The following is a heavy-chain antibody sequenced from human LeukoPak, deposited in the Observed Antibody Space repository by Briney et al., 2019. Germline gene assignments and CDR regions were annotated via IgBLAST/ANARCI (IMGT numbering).Heavy chain of an antibody. Sequence: GGSLRLSCAASGLTFRNYGMHWVRQAPGKGPEWVTFIQYDGSNEYSADSVKGRFTMSRDNSKNTLYLQMNSLTAEDTAVYYCVKGSGWYFDYWGQGILVTVSS. V-gene: IGHV3-30*02. CDR2: IQYDGSNE. CDR3: VKGSGWYFDY. D-gene: IGHD6-19*01. J-gene: IGHJ4*02. CDR1: GLTFRNYG.